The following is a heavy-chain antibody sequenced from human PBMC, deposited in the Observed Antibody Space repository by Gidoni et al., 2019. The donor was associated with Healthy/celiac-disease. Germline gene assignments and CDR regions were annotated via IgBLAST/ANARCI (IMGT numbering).Heavy chain of an antibody. CDR2: ISSSSSYI. Sequence: EVQLVESGGGLVKPGGSLRLSCAASGSTFSSYSMNWVRQAPGKGLEWVSSISSSSSYIYYADSVKGRFTISRDNAKNSLYLQMNSLRAEDTAVYYCARDQTYYYGSSGYPDYWGQGTLVTVSS. J-gene: IGHJ4*02. CDR1: GSTFSSYS. D-gene: IGHD3-22*01. V-gene: IGHV3-21*01. CDR3: ARDQTYYYGSSGYPDY.